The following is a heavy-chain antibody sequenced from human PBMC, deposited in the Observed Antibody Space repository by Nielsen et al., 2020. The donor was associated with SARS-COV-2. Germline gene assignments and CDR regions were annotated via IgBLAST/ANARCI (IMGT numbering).Heavy chain of an antibody. CDR3: ARVGSSGYFRHYFDY. D-gene: IGHD3-22*01. CDR1: GGSISSYY. V-gene: IGHV4-59*01. CDR2: IYYSGST. Sequence: SETLSLTCTVSGGSISSYYWSWIRQPPGKGLEWIGYIYYSGSTNYNPSLKSRVTISVDTSKNQFSLKLSSVTAADPAVYYCARVGSSGYFRHYFDYWGQGTLVTVSS. J-gene: IGHJ4*02.